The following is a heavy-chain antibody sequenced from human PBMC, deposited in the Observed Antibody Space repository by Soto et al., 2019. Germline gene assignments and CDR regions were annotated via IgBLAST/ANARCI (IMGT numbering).Heavy chain of an antibody. D-gene: IGHD6-19*01. CDR2: ISHSGNT. J-gene: IGHJ5*02. CDR1: GDSISYGAYH. CDR3: ARDPSGWWQSGADP. V-gene: IGHV4-31*03. Sequence: QVQLQESGPGLVKPSQTLSLTCNVSGDSISYGAYHWSWIRQHPGKGLEWIGYISHSGNTYYNPSLKSRVTISIDTSKNQFSRKLSSVTAADTAVYYGARDPSGWWQSGADPWGQGTLGTVSS.